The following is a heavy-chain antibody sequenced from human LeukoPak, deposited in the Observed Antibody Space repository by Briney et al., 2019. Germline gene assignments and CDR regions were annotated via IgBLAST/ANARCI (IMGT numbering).Heavy chain of an antibody. V-gene: IGHV3-48*01. CDR3: ARDRGYGAFDI. Sequence: PGGSLRLSCAASGFTFSTYSLNWVRQAPGKGLEWVSYISSSSGTIYYADSVKGRFTISRDNAKNSLYLQMNSLRAEDTAVYYCARDRGYGAFDIWGQGTVVTVSS. J-gene: IGHJ3*02. D-gene: IGHD1-1*01. CDR1: GFTFSTYS. CDR2: ISSSSGTI.